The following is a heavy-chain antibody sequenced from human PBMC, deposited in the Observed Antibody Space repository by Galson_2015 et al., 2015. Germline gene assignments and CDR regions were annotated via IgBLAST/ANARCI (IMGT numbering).Heavy chain of an antibody. J-gene: IGHJ4*02. V-gene: IGHV3-48*02. D-gene: IGHD1-26*01. CDR3: ARDFHSGSYGANFDY. CDR1: GFTFSSYS. CDR2: ISSSSRTI. Sequence: SLRLSCAASGFTFSSYSMNWVRQAPGKGLEWVSYISSSSRTIYYADSVKGRFTISRDNAKNSLYLQMNSLRDDDTAVYFCARDFHSGSYGANFDYWGQGTLVTVSS.